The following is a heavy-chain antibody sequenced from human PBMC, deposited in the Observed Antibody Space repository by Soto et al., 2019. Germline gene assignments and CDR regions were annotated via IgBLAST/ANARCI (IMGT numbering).Heavy chain of an antibody. CDR2: IKQDGSEK. V-gene: IGHV3-7*01. J-gene: IGHJ6*02. D-gene: IGHD3-3*01. Sequence: PGGSLRLSCAASGFTFSSYWMSWVRQAPGKGLEWVANIKQDGSEKYYVDSVKGRFTISRDNAKNSLYLQMNCLRAEDTAVYYCARVRYSYYDFWSGSLPYYYYGMDVWGQGTTVTVSS. CDR1: GFTFSSYW. CDR3: ARVRYSYYDFWSGSLPYYYYGMDV.